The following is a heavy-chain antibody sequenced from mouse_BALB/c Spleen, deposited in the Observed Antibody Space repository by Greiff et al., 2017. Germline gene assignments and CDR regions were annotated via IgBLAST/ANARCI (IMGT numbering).Heavy chain of an antibody. J-gene: IGHJ4*01. Sequence: LVESGGGLVKPGGSLKLSCAASGFAFSSYDMSWVRQTPEKRLEWVAYISSGGGSTYYPDTVKGRFTISRDNAKNTLYLQMSSLKSEDTAMYYCARLYYYGSSSYAMDYWGQGASVTVSS. CDR3: ARLYYYGSSSYAMDY. CDR1: GFAFSSYD. D-gene: IGHD1-1*01. V-gene: IGHV5-12-1*01. CDR2: ISSGGGST.